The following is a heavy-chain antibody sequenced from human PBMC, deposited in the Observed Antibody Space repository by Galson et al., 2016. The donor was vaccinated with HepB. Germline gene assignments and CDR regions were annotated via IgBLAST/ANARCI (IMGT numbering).Heavy chain of an antibody. V-gene: IGHV3-23*01. CDR2: ISHSGGTT. J-gene: IGHJ4*02. D-gene: IGHD6-13*01. CDR3: AKDLWVRQQLAYYFDY. Sequence: GKGLEWVSGISHSGGTTYYADSVKGRFTVSRDNSKNTLYLQMSSLRAEDTAVYYCAKDLWVRQQLAYYFDYWGQGTLVTVSS.